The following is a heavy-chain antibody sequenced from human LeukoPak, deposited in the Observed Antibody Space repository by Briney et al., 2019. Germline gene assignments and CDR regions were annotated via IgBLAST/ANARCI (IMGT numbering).Heavy chain of an antibody. Sequence: SETLSLTCTVSGGSISNYYWSWIRQPPGKGLEWIGYIYSSGSTNYNPSLKSRVTISLDTSKNQFSLKLSSVTAADTAVYYCARITPPGWFDPWGQGTLVTVSS. CDR2: IYSSGST. J-gene: IGHJ5*02. V-gene: IGHV4-59*01. CDR3: ARITPPGWFDP. D-gene: IGHD3-16*01. CDR1: GGSISNYY.